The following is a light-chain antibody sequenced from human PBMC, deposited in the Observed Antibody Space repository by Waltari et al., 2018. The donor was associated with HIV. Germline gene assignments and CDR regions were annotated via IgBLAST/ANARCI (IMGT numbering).Light chain of an antibody. CDR3: ASYGGTSNFV. Sequence: SVLNNSASVAPSPAQSPTSAWYGSVIGQEQPVPWYLLDPRKDPSLLIFEVTKRPSGVSDRFSGSKSGNTASLTISGRQAEDEADYYCASYGGTSNFVFGGGTRVTVL. V-gene: IGLV2-23*02. J-gene: IGLJ2*01. CDR2: EVT. CDR1: SVIGQEQP.